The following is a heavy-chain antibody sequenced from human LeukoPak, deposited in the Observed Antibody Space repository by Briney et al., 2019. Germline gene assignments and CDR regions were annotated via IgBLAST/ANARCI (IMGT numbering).Heavy chain of an antibody. V-gene: IGHV3-11*01. CDR3: ARVADPRSGAFDI. CDR1: GGSFSGYY. Sequence: LSLTCAVYGGSFSGYYMSWIRQAPGKGLEWVSYISSSGSTIYYADSVKGRFTISRDNAKNSLYLQMNSLRAEDTAVYYCARVADPRSGAFDIWGQGTMVTVSS. CDR2: ISSSGSTI. J-gene: IGHJ3*02.